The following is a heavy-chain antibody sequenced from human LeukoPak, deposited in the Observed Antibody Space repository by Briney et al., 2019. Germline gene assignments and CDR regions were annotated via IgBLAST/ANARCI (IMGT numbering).Heavy chain of an antibody. CDR3: ARGLGRQWGTHDY. CDR2: INAGNGNT. CDR1: GYTFTSYA. Sequence: ASVKVSCKASGYTFTSYAMHWVRQAPGQRLEWMGWINAGNGNTKYSQRFQGRVTITRDTSASTAYMELSSLRSEDTAVYYCARGLGRQWGTHDYWGQGTLVTVSS. V-gene: IGHV1-3*01. D-gene: IGHD3-16*01. J-gene: IGHJ4*02.